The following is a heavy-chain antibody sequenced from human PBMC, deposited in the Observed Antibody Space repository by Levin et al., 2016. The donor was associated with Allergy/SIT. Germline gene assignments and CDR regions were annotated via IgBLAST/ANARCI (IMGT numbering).Heavy chain of an antibody. V-gene: IGHV3-30*18. D-gene: IGHD3-10*01. J-gene: IGHJ4*02. Sequence: WIRQPPGKGLEWVAVISYDGSNKYYADSVKGRFTISRDNSKNTLYLQMNSLRAEDTAVYYCAKRSLWFGELLPDIDYWGQGTLVTVSS. CDR2: ISYDGSNK. CDR3: AKRSLWFGELLPDIDY.